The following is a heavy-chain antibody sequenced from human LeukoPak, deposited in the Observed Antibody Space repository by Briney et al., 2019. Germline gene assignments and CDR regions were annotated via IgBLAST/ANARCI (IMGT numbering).Heavy chain of an antibody. V-gene: IGHV3-23*01. CDR2: ISGGGGRT. J-gene: IGHJ4*02. CDR3: AKASVAYCRGDNCHHLDY. Sequence: GGSLRLSCAVSGFPFSNYAMSWVRQAPGKGLEWVSAISGGGGRTFYADPVKGRLAISRDNSKNNLYLQINSLRADDTAVYYCAKASVAYCRGDNCHHLDYWGQGTLVTVSS. D-gene: IGHD2-21*01. CDR1: GFPFSNYA.